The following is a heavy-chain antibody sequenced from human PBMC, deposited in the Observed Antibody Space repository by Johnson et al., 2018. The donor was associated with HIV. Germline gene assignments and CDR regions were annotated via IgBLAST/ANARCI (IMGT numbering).Heavy chain of an antibody. Sequence: VQLVESGGGLIHPGGSLRLSCAASGFTFSSYSMNWVRQAPGKGLEWVSYISSSSSTIYYADSVKGRFTVSRDNSKNAVYLQMNSLGAGDTAVYYCAKDQHGPLVPTVMRDDAFDIWGQGTMVTVSS. CDR1: GFTFSSYS. J-gene: IGHJ3*02. CDR2: ISSSSSTI. CDR3: AKDQHGPLVPTVMRDDAFDI. D-gene: IGHD5-12*01. V-gene: IGHV3-48*04.